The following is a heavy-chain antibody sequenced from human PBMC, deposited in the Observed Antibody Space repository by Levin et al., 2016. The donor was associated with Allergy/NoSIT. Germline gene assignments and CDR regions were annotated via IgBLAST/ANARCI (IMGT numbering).Heavy chain of an antibody. D-gene: IGHD6-6*01. V-gene: IGHV4-61*01. CDR3: ARWGQLAN. Sequence: SETLSLTCTVSGGSVSSGSYYWSWIRQPPGKGLEWIGYIYYSGSTNYNPSLKSRVTISVDTSKNQFSLKLSSVTAADTAVYYCARWGQLANWGQGTLVTVSS. J-gene: IGHJ4*02. CDR1: GGSVSSGSYY. CDR2: IYYSGST.